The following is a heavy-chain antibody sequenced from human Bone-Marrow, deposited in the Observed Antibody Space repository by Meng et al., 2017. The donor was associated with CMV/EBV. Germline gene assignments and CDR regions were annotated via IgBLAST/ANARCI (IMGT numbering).Heavy chain of an antibody. J-gene: IGHJ6*02. D-gene: IGHD2-8*01. CDR3: ARDLYSHYYYGLDV. Sequence: GESLKISCAASGFTFSSSWMHWVCQAPEKGLEWVADIKCDGSEKYYVDSVKGRLTISRDNAKNSLYLQVNSLRAEDTAVYYCARDLYSHYYYGLDVWGQGTTVTVSS. CDR2: IKCDGSEK. CDR1: GFTFSSSW. V-gene: IGHV3-52*01.